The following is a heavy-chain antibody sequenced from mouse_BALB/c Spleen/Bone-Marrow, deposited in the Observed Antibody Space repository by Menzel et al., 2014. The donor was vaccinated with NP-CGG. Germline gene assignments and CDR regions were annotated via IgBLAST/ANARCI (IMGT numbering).Heavy chain of an antibody. J-gene: IGHJ4*01. CDR2: IDPYYGGS. CDR1: GYSFTGYH. D-gene: IGHD1-1*01. V-gene: IGHV1-39*01. CDR3: SIAVYDMDY. Sequence: EVKLKQSGPELEKPGASVKISCKASGYSFTGYHMNGVKKSNGKSLEWIGNIDPYYGGSSYNQKFKGKATLTVDKSSSTAYMQFKILTYEDAAGYYCSIAVYDMDYWGQGTSVTVSS.